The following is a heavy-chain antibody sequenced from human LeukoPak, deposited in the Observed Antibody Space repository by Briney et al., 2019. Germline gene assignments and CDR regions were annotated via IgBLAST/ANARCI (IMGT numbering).Heavy chain of an antibody. CDR3: ARDYVWGSYFGY. J-gene: IGHJ4*02. V-gene: IGHV1-3*01. Sequence: ASVKVSCTASGYTFTSYAMHWVRQAPGQRLEWMGWINAGNGNTKYSQKFQGRVTITRDTSASTAYMELSSLRSEDTAVYYCARDYVWGSYFGYWGQGTLVTVSS. CDR2: INAGNGNT. D-gene: IGHD3-16*01. CDR1: GYTFTSYA.